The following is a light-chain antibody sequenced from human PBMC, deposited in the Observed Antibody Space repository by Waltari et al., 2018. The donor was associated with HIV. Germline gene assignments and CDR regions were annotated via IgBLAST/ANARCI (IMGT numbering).Light chain of an antibody. CDR2: GAS. CDR1: QNVFSD. J-gene: IGKJ1*01. V-gene: IGKV3-15*01. CDR3: QQYKTWPLT. Sequence: ETVMTQSPGTLSVSPGGRATLSCRASQNVFSDLAWYHQKPSQPPRLLIFGASKRATGVPARFSGSGSGTEFTLTITSLQTEDYGLYHCQQYKTWPLTFGQGTRVEIK.